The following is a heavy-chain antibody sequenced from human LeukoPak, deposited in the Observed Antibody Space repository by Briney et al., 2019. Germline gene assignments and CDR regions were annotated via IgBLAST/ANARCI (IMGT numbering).Heavy chain of an antibody. CDR1: DDSISSAYY. V-gene: IGHV4-38-2*02. D-gene: IGHD2-21*02. CDR2: IYHSGST. Sequence: PSETLSLTCAVSDDSISSAYYWGWIRQPPGKGLEWIGSIYHSGSTDYNPSLKSRVTISVDTSKNQFSLKLRSVTAADTAVYYCARDQAYCGGDCYFDFWGQGTLVTVSS. CDR3: ARDQAYCGGDCYFDF. J-gene: IGHJ4*02.